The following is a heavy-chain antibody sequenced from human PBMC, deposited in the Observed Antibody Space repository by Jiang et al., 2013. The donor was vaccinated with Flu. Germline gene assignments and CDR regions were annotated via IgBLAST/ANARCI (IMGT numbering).Heavy chain of an antibody. J-gene: IGHJ6*02. Sequence: SGAEVKKPGASVKVSCEASGYTFTIYYIHWVRQAPGQGLEWMGIINPGGDYTYNAQKFQGRLSMTRDTSTSTVNMELSSLRSEDTAVYYCARGPRLGSAIFGGVPKSQVYAMDVWGQGSTVIVTS. CDR3: ARGPRLGSAIFGGVPKSQVYAMDV. D-gene: IGHD3-3*01. CDR1: GYTFTIYY. V-gene: IGHV1-46*01. CDR2: INPGGDYT.